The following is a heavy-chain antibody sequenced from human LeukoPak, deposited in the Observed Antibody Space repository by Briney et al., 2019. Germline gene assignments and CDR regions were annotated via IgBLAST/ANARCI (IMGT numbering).Heavy chain of an antibody. J-gene: IGHJ5*02. Sequence: GESLKISCKGSGYTFTNHWIGWVRQMPGKGLEWMGIIYPGDSDTRYSPSFQGQVTMSADKSISTAYLQWSSLKVSDTAMYYCARHRAIGGSTSSRWFDPWGQGTLVTVSS. CDR2: IYPGDSDT. CDR1: GYTFTNHW. CDR3: ARHRAIGGSTSSRWFDP. D-gene: IGHD2-2*01. V-gene: IGHV5-51*01.